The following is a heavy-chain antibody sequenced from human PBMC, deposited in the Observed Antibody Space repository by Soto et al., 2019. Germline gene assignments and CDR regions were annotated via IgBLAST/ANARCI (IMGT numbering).Heavy chain of an antibody. Sequence: QVQLVESGGGVVQPGRSLRLSCAASGFTFSSYAMHWVRQAPGKGLEWVAVISYDGSNKYYADSVKGRFTISRDNSKNTLYLQMNSMRAEDTAEYYCARDTSGGAASLPDYWGQGTLVTVSS. CDR1: GFTFSSYA. D-gene: IGHD2-15*01. J-gene: IGHJ4*02. CDR3: ARDTSGGAASLPDY. CDR2: ISYDGSNK. V-gene: IGHV3-30-3*01.